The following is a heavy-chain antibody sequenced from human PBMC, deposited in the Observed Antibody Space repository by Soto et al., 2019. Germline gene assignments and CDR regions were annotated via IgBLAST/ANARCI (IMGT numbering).Heavy chain of an antibody. V-gene: IGHV4-59*01. Sequence: SETLSLTCTVSGGSISSYYWSWIRQPPGKGLEWIGYIYYSGSTNYNPSLKSRVTISVDTSKNQFSLKLSSVTAADTAVYYCAKDRFGSSSGIIYYWGQGTLVTVSS. CDR3: AKDRFGSSSGIIYY. J-gene: IGHJ4*02. D-gene: IGHD6-6*01. CDR2: IYYSGST. CDR1: GGSISSYY.